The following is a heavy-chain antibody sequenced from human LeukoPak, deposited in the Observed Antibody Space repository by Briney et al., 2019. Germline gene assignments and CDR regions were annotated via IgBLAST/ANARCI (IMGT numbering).Heavy chain of an antibody. V-gene: IGHV3-7*01. CDR2: IKQDGSEK. D-gene: IGHD2-15*01. Sequence: GGSLRLSCAASGFTFSSYWMSWVRQAPGKGLEWVANIKQDGSEKYYVDSVKGRFTISRDNAKNLLYLQMNSLRAEDTAVYYCARVGGYCSGGSCYKRTFFDYWGQGTLVTGSS. CDR3: ARVGGYCSGGSCYKRTFFDY. CDR1: GFTFSSYW. J-gene: IGHJ4*02.